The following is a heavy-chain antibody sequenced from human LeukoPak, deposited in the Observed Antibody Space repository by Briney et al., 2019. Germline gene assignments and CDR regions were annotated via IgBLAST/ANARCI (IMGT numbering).Heavy chain of an antibody. CDR2: INGDGSST. V-gene: IGHV3-74*01. CDR3: ARDAYSGYDHGDNWFDP. CDR1: GFTLSTHW. Sequence: GGSLRPSCVASGFTLSTHWMHWVRQAPGKGLVWVSRINGDGSSTFYADSVKGRFTISRDNAKNTVHLQMNSLRAEDTAVYYCARDAYSGYDHGDNWFDPWGQGTLVTVSS. J-gene: IGHJ5*02. D-gene: IGHD5-12*01.